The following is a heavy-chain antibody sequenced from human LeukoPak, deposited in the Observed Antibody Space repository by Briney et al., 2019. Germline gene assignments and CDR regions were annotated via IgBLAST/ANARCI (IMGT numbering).Heavy chain of an antibody. CDR3: AKVTYSGSGSLAGY. CDR1: GFTFSSHG. V-gene: IGHV3-23*01. CDR2: ISGGGGTL. J-gene: IGHJ4*02. Sequence: GGSLRLSCAASGFTFSSHGMSWVRRAPGKGLEWVSTISGGGGTLYYADSVKGRFTIARDNSKNTLFLQMNGLRAEDTAVYYCAKVTYSGSGSLAGYWGQGTLVTVSS. D-gene: IGHD3-10*01.